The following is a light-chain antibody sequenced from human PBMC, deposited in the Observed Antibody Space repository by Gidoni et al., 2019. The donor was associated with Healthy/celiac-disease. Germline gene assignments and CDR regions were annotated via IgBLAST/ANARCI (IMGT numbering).Light chain of an antibody. CDR3: QQSYSTPRT. CDR2: AAS. CDR1: QSISSY. J-gene: IGKJ2*01. V-gene: IGKV1-39*01. Sequence: DIKMTQSPSSLSASVGDRVTIPCRASQSISSYLDWYQQKPGKAPKLLIYAASSLQSGVPSRFSGSGSGTDFTLTISSLQPEDFATYYCQQSYSTPRTFGQXTKLEIK.